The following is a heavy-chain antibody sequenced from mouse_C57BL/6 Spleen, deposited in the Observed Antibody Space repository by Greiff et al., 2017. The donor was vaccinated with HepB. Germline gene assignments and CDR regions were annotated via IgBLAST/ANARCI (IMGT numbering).Heavy chain of an antibody. Sequence: QVQLKQPGAELVKPGASVKLSCKASGYTFTSYWMHWVKQRPGQGLEWIGMIHPNSGSTNYNEKFKSKATLTVDKSSSTAYMQLSSLTSEDSAVYYCARELYYDYDGGFAYWGQGTLVTVSA. CDR2: IHPNSGST. CDR1: GYTFTSYW. CDR3: ARELYYDYDGGFAY. J-gene: IGHJ3*01. D-gene: IGHD2-4*01. V-gene: IGHV1-64*01.